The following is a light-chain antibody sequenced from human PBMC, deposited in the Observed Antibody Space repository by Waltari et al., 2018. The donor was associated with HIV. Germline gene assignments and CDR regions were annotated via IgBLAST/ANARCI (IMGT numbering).Light chain of an antibody. V-gene: IGLV2-11*01. CDR1: SRDIGIYNY. CDR2: DVT. J-gene: IGLJ1*01. CDR3: CSYAGNFIYV. Sequence: QSALTQTRPVSGSAGHSVNISCTGPSRDIGIYNYVSWYHQHPAKAPKLLISDVTRRPSGVPDRFSGSKSGNTASLTISGLQADDEADYYCCSYAGNFIYVFGTGTKVTVL.